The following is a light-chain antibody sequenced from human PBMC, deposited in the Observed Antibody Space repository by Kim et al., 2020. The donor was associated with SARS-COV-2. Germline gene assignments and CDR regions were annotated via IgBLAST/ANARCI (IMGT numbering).Light chain of an antibody. V-gene: IGLV2-14*03. Sequence: QSALTQSASVSGSPGQSITISCTGTSSLVGDYNYVSWYQQHPDKAPKLIIYDVSYRPSGVSTHFSGSKSGNTASLTISGLQAADEADYYCTSYTGATTVVFGGGTKLTVL. CDR2: DVS. CDR1: SSLVGDYNY. J-gene: IGLJ3*02. CDR3: TSYTGATTVV.